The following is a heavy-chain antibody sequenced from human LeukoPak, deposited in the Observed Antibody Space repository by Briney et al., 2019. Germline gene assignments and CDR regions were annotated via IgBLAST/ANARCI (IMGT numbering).Heavy chain of an antibody. CDR1: GFTFSSYW. Sequence: PGGSVTLSCAASGFTFSSYWMSWVRQAPGKGLEWMAEIKPDGSEKYYVDSVQGRFTISRDNANNSLYLQMNSLRAEDTAAYYCARDIVYSSSWPTGFDPWGQGTLVTVSS. D-gene: IGHD6-13*01. CDR2: IKPDGSEK. J-gene: IGHJ5*02. V-gene: IGHV3-7*03. CDR3: ARDIVYSSSWPTGFDP.